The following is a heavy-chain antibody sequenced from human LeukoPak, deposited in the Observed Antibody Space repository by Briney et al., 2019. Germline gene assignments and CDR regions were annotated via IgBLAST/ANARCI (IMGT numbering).Heavy chain of an antibody. V-gene: IGHV3-23*01. CDR3: AKRSCSTSGCYHLDY. CDR2: VSGSSGGT. CDR1: GFTFSSYA. J-gene: IGHJ4*02. D-gene: IGHD2-2*01. Sequence: GGSLRLSCAASGFTFSSYAMGWVRQAPTKGLEWVSLVSGSSGGTYYADSVKGRFTISRDNSKNTLFLQTNSLRAEDTAIYYCAKRSCSTSGCYHLDYWGQGTLVTVSS.